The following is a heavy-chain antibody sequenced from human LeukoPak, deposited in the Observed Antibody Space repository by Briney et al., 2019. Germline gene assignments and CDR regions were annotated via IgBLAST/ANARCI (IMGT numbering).Heavy chain of an antibody. CDR3: ARRIAAAGTIYYYYMDV. Sequence: ASVKVSCKASGYTFTGYYMHWVRQAPGQGLEWMGWINPNSGGTNYAQKFQGRVTMTRDTSISTAYMELSRLRSDDTAVYYCARRIAAAGTIYYYYMDVWGKGTTVTVSS. CDR1: GYTFTGYY. J-gene: IGHJ6*03. CDR2: INPNSGGT. D-gene: IGHD6-13*01. V-gene: IGHV1-2*02.